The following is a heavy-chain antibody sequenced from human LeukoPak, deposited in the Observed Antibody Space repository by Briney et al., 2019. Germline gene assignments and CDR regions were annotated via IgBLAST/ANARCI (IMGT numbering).Heavy chain of an antibody. CDR3: ARDSSSTNSYYFDY. J-gene: IGHJ4*02. CDR1: GYTFTSYD. D-gene: IGHD2-2*01. Sequence: ASVKVSCKASGYTFTSYDINWVRQATGQGLEWMGWMNPNSGNTGYAQKFQGRVTMTRNTSISTAYMELSSLRSEDTAVYYCARDSSSTNSYYFDYWGQGTLVTVSS. CDR2: MNPNSGNT. V-gene: IGHV1-8*01.